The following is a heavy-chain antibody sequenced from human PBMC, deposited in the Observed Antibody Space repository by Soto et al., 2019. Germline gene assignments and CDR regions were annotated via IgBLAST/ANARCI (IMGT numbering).Heavy chain of an antibody. CDR1: GGSISSSSYH. Sequence: SETLSLPCTVSGGSISSSSYHCGWLRPHPGKGLEWIGSIFYSGSTYYNPSLKSRVTISVDTSKNQFSLKLSSVTAADTAMYYCVCIFSGGYSYGLYYYGMDVWGQGTTVT. CDR3: VCIFSGGYSYGLYYYGMDV. J-gene: IGHJ6*02. V-gene: IGHV4-39*01. CDR2: IFYSGST. D-gene: IGHD5-18*01.